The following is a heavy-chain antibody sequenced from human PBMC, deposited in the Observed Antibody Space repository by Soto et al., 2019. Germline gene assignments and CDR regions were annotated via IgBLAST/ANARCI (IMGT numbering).Heavy chain of an antibody. CDR1: GGSISSGGYS. Sequence: PSETLSLTCTVSGGSISSGGYSWCWIRQPPGKGLEWIGYIYYSGSTYYNPSLKSRVTISVDTSKNQFSLKLSSVTAADTAVYYCARPMDSSDAFDIWGQGTMVTVSS. CDR3: ARPMDSSDAFDI. CDR2: IYYSGST. D-gene: IGHD5-18*01. V-gene: IGHV4-30-4*01. J-gene: IGHJ3*02.